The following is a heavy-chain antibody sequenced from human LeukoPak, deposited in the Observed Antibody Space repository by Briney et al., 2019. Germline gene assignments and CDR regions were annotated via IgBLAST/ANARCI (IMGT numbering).Heavy chain of an antibody. CDR2: ISSSSSYI. CDR3: ARNPHGDYYYYYMDV. V-gene: IGHV3-21*01. J-gene: IGHJ6*03. D-gene: IGHD4-17*01. CDR1: GFTFSSYS. Sequence: GGSLRLSCAASGFTFSSYSMNWVRQAPGKGLEWVSSISSSSSYIYYADSVKGRFTISRDNAKNSLYLQMNSLRAEDTAVYYCARNPHGDYYYYYMDVWGKGTTVTVSS.